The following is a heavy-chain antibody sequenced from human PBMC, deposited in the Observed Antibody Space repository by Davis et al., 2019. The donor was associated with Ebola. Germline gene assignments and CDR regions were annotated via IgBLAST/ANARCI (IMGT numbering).Heavy chain of an antibody. J-gene: IGHJ1*01. CDR2: IKSDGST. CDR3: ARGPQQLVYWGVDQEYFHH. V-gene: IGHV3-74*01. CDR1: GFPITNYW. D-gene: IGHD6-13*01. Sequence: GESLKISCAVSGFPITNYWTHWVRQAPGKGLVWVSRIKSDGSTIYADSVKGRFTISRDNAKNTLYLQMSSLRAEDTAVYYCARGPQQLVYWGVDQEYFHHWGQGNLVTVSS.